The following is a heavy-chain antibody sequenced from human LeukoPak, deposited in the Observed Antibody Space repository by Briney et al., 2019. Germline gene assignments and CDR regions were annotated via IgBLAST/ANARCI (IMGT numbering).Heavy chain of an antibody. CDR1: GGTFSSYA. CDR2: VNPNSGHT. D-gene: IGHD3-10*01. Sequence: ASVKVSCKASGGTFSSYAISWVRQAPGQGLEWMGWVNPNSGHTVYAEKFQGRVTMTRDTSITTAYMELSSLTSDDTAVYYCARAFYGSGSYYNLNDALDIWGQGTMVTVSS. V-gene: IGHV1-8*02. J-gene: IGHJ3*02. CDR3: ARAFYGSGSYYNLNDALDI.